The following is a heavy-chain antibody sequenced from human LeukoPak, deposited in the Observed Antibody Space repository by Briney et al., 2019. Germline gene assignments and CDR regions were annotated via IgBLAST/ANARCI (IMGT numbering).Heavy chain of an antibody. V-gene: IGHV3-23*01. D-gene: IGHD2-21*02. J-gene: IGHJ1*01. CDR1: GFTFSSYA. Sequence: GGSLRLSCAASGFTFSSYAMSWVRQAPGKGLEWVSAISGSGGSTYYADSVKGRFTISRDNSKNTLYLQMNSLRAEDTAVYYCARGNYYCGGDCYTAEYFQHWGQGTLVTVSS. CDR3: ARGNYYCGGDCYTAEYFQH. CDR2: ISGSGGST.